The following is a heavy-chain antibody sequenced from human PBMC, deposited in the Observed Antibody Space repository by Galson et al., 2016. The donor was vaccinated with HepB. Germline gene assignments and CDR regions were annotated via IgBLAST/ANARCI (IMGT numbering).Heavy chain of an antibody. V-gene: IGHV4-31*03. CDR2: IYYSGST. D-gene: IGHD2-15*01. CDR1: GDSISSGGYY. CDR3: ARGSNCSGGRCFWFDP. J-gene: IGHJ5*02. Sequence: TLSLTCTVSGDSISSGGYYWTWIRQHPGKGLEWIGYIYYSGSTYYNSSLKRRVIISVDTSKNQFSLMLGSVTAADTAIYYCARGSNCSGGRCFWFDPWGQGTLVTVSS.